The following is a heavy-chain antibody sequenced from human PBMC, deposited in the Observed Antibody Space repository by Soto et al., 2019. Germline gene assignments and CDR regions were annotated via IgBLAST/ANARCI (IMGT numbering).Heavy chain of an antibody. CDR1: SGSISSSNW. CDR2: IYHSGST. D-gene: IGHD7-27*01. V-gene: IGHV4-4*02. J-gene: IGHJ6*03. CDR3: ARDLGYVYYYYMDV. Sequence: SETLSLTCAVSSGSISSSNWWSWVRQPPGKGLEWIGEIYHSGSTNYNPSLKSRVTISVDKSKNQFSLKLSSVTAAYTAVYYCARDLGYVYYYYMDVWGKGTTVTVS.